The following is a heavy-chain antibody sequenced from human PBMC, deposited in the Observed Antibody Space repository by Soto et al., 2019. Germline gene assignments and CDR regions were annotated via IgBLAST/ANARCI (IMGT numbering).Heavy chain of an antibody. J-gene: IGHJ5*02. CDR3: TSSIVAAAENWFDP. V-gene: IGHV3-49*04. CDR1: GFTFGDYA. Sequence: GGSLRLSCTASGFTFGDYAMSWVRQAPGKGLEWVGFIRSKAYGGTTEYAASVKGRFTISRDDSKSIAYLQMNSLKTEDTAVYYCTSSIVAAAENWFDPWGQGTLVTVSS. CDR2: IRSKAYGGTT. D-gene: IGHD6-13*01.